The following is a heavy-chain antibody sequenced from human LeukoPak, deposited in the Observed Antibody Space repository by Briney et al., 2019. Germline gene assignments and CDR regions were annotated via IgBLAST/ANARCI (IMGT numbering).Heavy chain of an antibody. V-gene: IGHV4-30-2*01. Sequence: SQTLSLTCAVSGGSISSGGYYWSWIRQPPGKGLEWIGEINHSGSTNYNPSLMSRVAMSVDTSKNQFSLNLRSVTAADTAVYYCARGGVTIFGVVINEEYYFDYWGQGTLVTVSS. D-gene: IGHD3-3*01. CDR2: INHSGST. CDR1: GGSISSGGYY. CDR3: ARGGVTIFGVVINEEYYFDY. J-gene: IGHJ4*02.